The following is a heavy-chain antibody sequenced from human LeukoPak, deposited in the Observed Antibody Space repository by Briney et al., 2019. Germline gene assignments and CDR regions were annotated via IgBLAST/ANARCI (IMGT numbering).Heavy chain of an antibody. CDR1: GGSISNYY. CDR3: ARARLDSSGRFDY. V-gene: IGHV4-59*01. Sequence: SETLSLTCTVSGGSISNYYWSWIRQPPGKGLEWIGYIYYGRSTDYNPSLKSRVTISKDTSKTQFSLRLSTVTAADAAVYYCARARLDSSGRFDYWGQGTLVTVSS. J-gene: IGHJ4*02. CDR2: IYYGRST. D-gene: IGHD3-22*01.